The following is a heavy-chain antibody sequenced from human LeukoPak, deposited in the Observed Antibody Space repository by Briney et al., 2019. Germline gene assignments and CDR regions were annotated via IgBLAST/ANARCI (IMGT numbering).Heavy chain of an antibody. Sequence: GASVKVSCKASGYTFTTYAMNWVRQAPGQGLEWMGWINTNTGNPTYARGFTGRFVFSLDTSVSTAYLQISSLKAEDTAVYYCARGLGRYSSSSGTYYYYMDVWGKGTTVTVSS. J-gene: IGHJ6*03. CDR2: INTNTGNP. V-gene: IGHV7-4-1*02. CDR3: ARGLGRYSSSSGTYYYYMDV. CDR1: GYTFTTYA. D-gene: IGHD6-6*01.